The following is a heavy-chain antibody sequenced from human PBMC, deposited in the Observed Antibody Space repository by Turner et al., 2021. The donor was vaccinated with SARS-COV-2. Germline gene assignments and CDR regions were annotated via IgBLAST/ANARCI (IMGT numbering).Heavy chain of an antibody. CDR3: ARESRFNWLDS. D-gene: IGHD3-3*01. CDR2: IYYRGGT. J-gene: IGHJ5*01. V-gene: IGHV4-59*01. CDR1: GGSIKSDF. Sequence: QVQLQESGPGLVRPSETLSLTCTVSGGSIKSDFWSWIRQPPGKRLEWIGYIYYRGGTNYNPSLKSRLTMSVDTSKNQFSLTLSSVTAADTAIYYCARESRFNWLDSWGQGTLVTVSS.